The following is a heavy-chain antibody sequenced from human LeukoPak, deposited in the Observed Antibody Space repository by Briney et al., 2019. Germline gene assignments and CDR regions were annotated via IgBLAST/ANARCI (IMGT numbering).Heavy chain of an antibody. CDR3: ATLWGGVGWEN. CDR2: ITHKGDT. V-gene: IGHV4-38-2*02. J-gene: IGHJ4*02. Sequence: PSETLSLTCSVSQYSITDGYSWAWLRQPPGKGLQWISSITHKGDTYYNPSLESRLTVSRDTSKNQYFLKLNSVTAADTATYYCATLWGGVGWENWGQGTLVTVSS. CDR1: QYSITDGYS. D-gene: IGHD1-26*01.